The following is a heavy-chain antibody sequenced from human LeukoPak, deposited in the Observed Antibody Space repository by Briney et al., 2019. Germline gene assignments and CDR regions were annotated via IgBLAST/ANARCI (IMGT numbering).Heavy chain of an antibody. CDR1: GYTFTDYY. V-gene: IGHV1-2*02. D-gene: IGHD6-6*01. Sequence: GASVKVSCKASGYTFTDYYMHWVRQAPGQGLEWMGWINPSSGGTNYAQKFQGRVTMTRDTSISTAYMELSRLRSDDTAVYYCARDLRIAARLSFDPWGQGTLVTVSS. J-gene: IGHJ5*02. CDR2: INPSSGGT. CDR3: ARDLRIAARLSFDP.